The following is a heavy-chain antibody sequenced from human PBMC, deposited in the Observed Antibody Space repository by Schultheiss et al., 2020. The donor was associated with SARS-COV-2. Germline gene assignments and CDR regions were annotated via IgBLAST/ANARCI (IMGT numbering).Heavy chain of an antibody. CDR2: ISAYNGNT. CDR1: GYTFTSYG. J-gene: IGHJ6*02. Sequence: ASVKVSCKASGYTFTSYGISWVRQAPGQGLEWMGWISAYNGNTNYAQKLQGRVTMTTDTSTSTAYMELRSLRSDDTAVYYCASWGYCSSTSCYRDYYYYGMDVWGQGTTVTVSS. D-gene: IGHD2-2*02. CDR3: ASWGYCSSTSCYRDYYYYGMDV. V-gene: IGHV1-18*01.